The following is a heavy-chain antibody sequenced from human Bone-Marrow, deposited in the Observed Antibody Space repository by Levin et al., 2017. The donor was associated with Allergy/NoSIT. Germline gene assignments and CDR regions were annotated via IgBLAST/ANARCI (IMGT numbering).Heavy chain of an antibody. Sequence: PGGSLRLSCAASGFTFDDYAMHWVRQAPGKGLEWVSGISWNSDNIAYADSVKGRFTISRDNAKNFLYLQMNSLRTEDTALYYCAKGLTGYYNPFDHWGQGTLVTVSS. CDR2: ISWNSDNI. CDR1: GFTFDDYA. V-gene: IGHV3-9*01. D-gene: IGHD3-9*01. CDR3: AKGLTGYYNPFDH. J-gene: IGHJ4*02.